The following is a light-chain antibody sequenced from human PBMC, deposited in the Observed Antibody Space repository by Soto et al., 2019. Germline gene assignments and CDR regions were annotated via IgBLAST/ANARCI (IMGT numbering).Light chain of an antibody. V-gene: IGKV3-15*01. CDR2: GAS. CDR1: QSVSSN. CDR3: QQYDNWPRT. J-gene: IGKJ1*01. Sequence: EIVLTQSPATLSSSPGETATLSCRASQSVSSNLAWYQQKSGQAPRLLMYGASTRASGIPARFSGSGSGTEFTLTISSLQSEDFAVYYCQQYDNWPRTFGQGTKMDIK.